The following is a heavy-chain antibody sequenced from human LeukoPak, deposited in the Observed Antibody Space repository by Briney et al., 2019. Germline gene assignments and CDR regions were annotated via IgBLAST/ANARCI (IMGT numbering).Heavy chain of an antibody. CDR2: IKSKTDGGTT. V-gene: IGHV3-15*01. CDR3: TTLRVDTAMDDARINFDY. D-gene: IGHD5-18*01. Sequence: GGSLRLSCAASGFTFSNAWMSWVRQAPGKGLEWVGRIKSKTDGGTTDYAAPVKGRFTISRDDSKNTLYLQMNSLKTEDTAVYYCTTLRVDTAMDDARINFDYWGQGTLVTVSS. CDR1: GFTFSNAW. J-gene: IGHJ4*02.